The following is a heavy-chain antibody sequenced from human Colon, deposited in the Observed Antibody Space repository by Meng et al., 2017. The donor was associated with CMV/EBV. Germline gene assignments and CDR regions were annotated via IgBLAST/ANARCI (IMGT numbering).Heavy chain of an antibody. CDR3: ARDPFIKAFDI. J-gene: IGHJ3*02. CDR2: VSFDGSA. Sequence: GSLRLSCTVSRDSVTTNSDYWGWIRQPPGKSLEWIGSVSFDGSAYHNPSLRSRVTISVDTSKNQFSLKLRSVTAADTAVYYCARDPFIKAFDIWGQGTMVTVSS. V-gene: IGHV4-39*07. CDR1: RDSVTTNSDY.